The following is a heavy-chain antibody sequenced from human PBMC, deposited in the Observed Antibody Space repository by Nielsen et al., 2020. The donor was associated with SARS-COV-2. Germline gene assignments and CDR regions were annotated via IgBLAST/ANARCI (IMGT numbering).Heavy chain of an antibody. CDR3: ARIYEEIFGVVKDYYYYYMDV. V-gene: IGHV1-69*13. Sequence: SVKVSCKASRGTFSSYAISWVRQAPGQGLEWMGGIIPIFGTANYAQKFQGRVTITADESTSTAYMELSSLRSEDTAVYYCARIYEEIFGVVKDYYYYYMDVWGKGTTVTVSS. CDR1: RGTFSSYA. J-gene: IGHJ6*03. CDR2: IIPIFGTA. D-gene: IGHD3-3*01.